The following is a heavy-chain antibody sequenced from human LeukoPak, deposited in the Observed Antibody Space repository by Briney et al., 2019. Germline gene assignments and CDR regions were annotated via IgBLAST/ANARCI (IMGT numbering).Heavy chain of an antibody. D-gene: IGHD5-12*01. V-gene: IGHV4-39*07. CDR1: GGSISFNGYH. CDR3: MRVHGGYDYY. J-gene: IGHJ4*02. Sequence: SETLSLTCTVSGGSISFNGYHWGWIRQSPGKGLELIGTFDHSGSSYYNPSLKSRGTISVDTSKNYVSLKLSSVTAADTAVYYCMRVHGGYDYYWGQGTLVTVSS. CDR2: FDHSGSS.